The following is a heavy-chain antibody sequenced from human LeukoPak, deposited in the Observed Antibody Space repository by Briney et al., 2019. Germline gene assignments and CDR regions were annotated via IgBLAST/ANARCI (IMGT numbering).Heavy chain of an antibody. J-gene: IGHJ4*02. CDR2: FYYSGST. CDR3: ARVRTYYYDKDFDY. V-gene: IGHV4-39*07. D-gene: IGHD3-22*01. Sequence: PSETLSLTCTVSGGSISSSNYYWGWIRQPPGKGLEWIGNFYYSGSTYYNPSLKSRLTISVDTSKNQFSLKLSSVTAADTAVYYCARVRTYYYDKDFDYWGQGTLVTVSS. CDR1: GGSISSSNYY.